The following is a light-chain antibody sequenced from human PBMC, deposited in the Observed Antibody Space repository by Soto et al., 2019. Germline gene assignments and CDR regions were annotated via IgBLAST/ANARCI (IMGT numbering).Light chain of an antibody. CDR1: SSDVGAYNF. CDR3: SSYTRSSTVI. CDR2: DVS. J-gene: IGLJ2*01. Sequence: QSALTQPASVSGSPGQSITISCTGTSSDVGAYNFVSWYQQHPGKAPKVLVYDVSNRPSGVSNRFSGSKSCNTASLTISGLQAEDEADYYSSSYTRSSTVIFGGGTQLTVL. V-gene: IGLV2-14*03.